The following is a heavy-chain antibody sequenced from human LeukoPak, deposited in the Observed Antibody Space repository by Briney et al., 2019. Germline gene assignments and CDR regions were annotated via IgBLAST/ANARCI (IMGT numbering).Heavy chain of an antibody. CDR1: GHTVSNYG. J-gene: IGHJ4*02. D-gene: IGHD2-15*01. CDR2: ISAYSGNT. Sequence: GASVTVSCKASGHTVSNYGITWVRQAPGQGLEWMGWISAYSGNTDYAQKFRGRVTMTTDTSTSTVYMDLRSLRSDDTAVYYCARYQEGYCSGGSCYSGVDYWGQGTLVTVSS. V-gene: IGHV1-18*01. CDR3: ARYQEGYCSGGSCYSGVDY.